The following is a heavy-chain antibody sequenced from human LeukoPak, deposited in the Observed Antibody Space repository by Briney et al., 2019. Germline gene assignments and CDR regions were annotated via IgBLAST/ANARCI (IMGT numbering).Heavy chain of an antibody. CDR3: ARGIDYDFWSGYSTRASFDY. D-gene: IGHD3-3*01. V-gene: IGHV4-34*01. J-gene: IGHJ4*02. Sequence: PSETLSLTCAVYGGSFSGYYWNWIRQPPGKGLEWIGSIYHSGSTYYNPSLKSRVTISVDTSKNQFSLKLSSVTAADTAVYYCARGIDYDFWSGYSTRASFDYWGQGTLVTVSS. CDR1: GGSFSGYY. CDR2: IYHSGST.